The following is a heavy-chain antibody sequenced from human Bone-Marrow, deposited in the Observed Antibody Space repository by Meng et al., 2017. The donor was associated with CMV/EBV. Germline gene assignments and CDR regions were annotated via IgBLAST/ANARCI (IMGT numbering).Heavy chain of an antibody. J-gene: IGHJ6*02. CDR1: GYTFTGYY. CDR3: ARRLPTGRYCSSTSCLPQFNGMDV. Sequence: ASVKVSCKASGYTFTGYYMHWVRQAPGQGLEWMGWINPNSGGTNYAQKFQGRVTMTRDTSISTAYMELSRLRSDDTAVYYCARRLPTGRYCSSTSCLPQFNGMDVWGQGTTVTVSS. D-gene: IGHD2-2*01. CDR2: INPNSGGT. V-gene: IGHV1-2*02.